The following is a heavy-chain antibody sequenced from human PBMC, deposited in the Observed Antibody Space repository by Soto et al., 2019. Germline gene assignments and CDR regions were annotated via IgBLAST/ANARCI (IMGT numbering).Heavy chain of an antibody. V-gene: IGHV3-33*01. Sequence: PGGSLRLSCAASGFTFSSYGMHWVRQAPGKGLEWVAVIWYDGSNKYYADSVKGRFTISRDNSKNTLYLQMNSLRAEDTAVYYSARGDEWELLVGYYYYGMDVWGQGTTVTVSS. CDR3: ARGDEWELLVGYYYYGMDV. CDR2: IWYDGSNK. CDR1: GFTFSSYG. D-gene: IGHD1-26*01. J-gene: IGHJ6*02.